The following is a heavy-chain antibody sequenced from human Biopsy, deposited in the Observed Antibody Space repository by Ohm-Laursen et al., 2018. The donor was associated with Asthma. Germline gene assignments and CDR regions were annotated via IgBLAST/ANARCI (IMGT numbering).Heavy chain of an antibody. CDR1: GFSFSDYY. J-gene: IGHJ6*02. Sequence: SLRLSCAASGFSFSDYYMTWMRQAPGKGLEWVASISSSGSTRYPSESLLGRYTMSRDNAQQTMCLEVRSLSSEDTAVYYCARGYSGSDRIVYYYSGLEVWGQGTTVTVSS. V-gene: IGHV3-11*01. CDR2: ISSSGSTR. D-gene: IGHD5-12*01. CDR3: ARGYSGSDRIVYYYSGLEV.